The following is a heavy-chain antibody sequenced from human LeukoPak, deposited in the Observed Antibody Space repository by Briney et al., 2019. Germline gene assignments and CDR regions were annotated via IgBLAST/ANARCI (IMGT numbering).Heavy chain of an antibody. Sequence: GRSLRLSCAASGFSFSSYSMNWVRQAPGKGLEWVSSISSSSSDIYYADSVKGRFTISRDNSKNTLYLQMNSLRAEDTAVYYCAKDFWSGEYYFDYWGQGTLVTVSS. CDR3: AKDFWSGEYYFDY. V-gene: IGHV3-21*04. CDR2: ISSSSSDI. CDR1: GFSFSSYS. D-gene: IGHD3-3*01. J-gene: IGHJ4*02.